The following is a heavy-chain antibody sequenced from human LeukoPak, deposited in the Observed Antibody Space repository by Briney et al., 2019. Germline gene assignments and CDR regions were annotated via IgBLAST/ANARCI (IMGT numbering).Heavy chain of an antibody. CDR2: ISGSGGST. D-gene: IGHD6-6*01. J-gene: IGHJ4*02. V-gene: IGHV3-23*01. Sequence: PGRSLRLSCAAAGFTFSSYAMSWVRQPPGNGLEWVSAISGSGGSTYYADSVKGRFTISRDNAKNTLYLQMNSLRAEDTAVYYCAKSYGYGYSSSSIDYWGQGTLVTVSS. CDR1: GFTFSSYA. CDR3: AKSYGYGYSSSSIDY.